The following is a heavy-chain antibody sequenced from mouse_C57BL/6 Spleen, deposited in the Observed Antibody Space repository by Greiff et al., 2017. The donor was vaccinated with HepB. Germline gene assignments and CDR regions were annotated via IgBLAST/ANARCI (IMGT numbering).Heavy chain of an antibody. V-gene: IGHV6-6*01. CDR3: TRKRGYYGGAMDY. CDR1: GFTFSDAW. Sequence: EVQLQESGGGLVQPGGSMKLSCAASGFTFSDAWMDWVRQSPEKGLEWVAEIRNKANNHATYYAESVKGRFTISRDDSKSSVYLQINSLRAEDTGIYYCTRKRGYYGGAMDYWGQGTSVTVSS. D-gene: IGHD1-1*01. J-gene: IGHJ4*01. CDR2: IRNKANNHAT.